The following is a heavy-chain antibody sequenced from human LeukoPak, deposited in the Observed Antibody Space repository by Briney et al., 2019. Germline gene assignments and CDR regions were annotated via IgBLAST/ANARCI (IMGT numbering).Heavy chain of an antibody. V-gene: IGHV1-2*02. J-gene: IGHJ3*02. CDR3: ARGVGYYDSSGYYAGVDDAFDI. Sequence: ASVKVSCKASGYTFTGYYMHWVRQAPGQGLEWMGWINPNSGGTNYAQEFQGRVTMTRDTSISTAYMELSRLRSDDTAVYYCARGVGYYDSSGYYAGVDDAFDIWGQGTMVTVSS. D-gene: IGHD3-22*01. CDR2: INPNSGGT. CDR1: GYTFTGYY.